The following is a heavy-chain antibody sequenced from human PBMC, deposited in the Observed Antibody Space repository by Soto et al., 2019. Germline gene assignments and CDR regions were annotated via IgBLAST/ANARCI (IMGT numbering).Heavy chain of an antibody. D-gene: IGHD1-26*01. Sequence: QVQLQESGPGLVKPSETLSLTCTVSGGSISSYYWSWIRQPPGKGLEWIGYIYYSGSTNYNPSLKSRVTISVDTSKNQFSPQLSSVTAADTAVYYCARRWGAAVDYWGQGTLVTVSS. CDR3: ARRWGAAVDY. CDR2: IYYSGST. V-gene: IGHV4-59*08. CDR1: GGSISSYY. J-gene: IGHJ4*02.